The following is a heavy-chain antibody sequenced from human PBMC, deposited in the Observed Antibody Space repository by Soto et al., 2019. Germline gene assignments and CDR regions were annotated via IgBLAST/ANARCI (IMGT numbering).Heavy chain of an antibody. D-gene: IGHD2-15*01. V-gene: IGHV3-74*01. Sequence: EVQLVESGGGLVQPGGSLRLSCAASGFTFSSYWMHWVRQAPGKGLVWVSRINSDGSSTSYAYSVKGRFTISRDNSKNTLYLQMTSLRAEDTAVYYCVRTSLVVAAATLEDYWGKGTLFTVSS. CDR3: VRTSLVVAAATLEDY. J-gene: IGHJ4*02. CDR1: GFTFSSYW. CDR2: INSDGSST.